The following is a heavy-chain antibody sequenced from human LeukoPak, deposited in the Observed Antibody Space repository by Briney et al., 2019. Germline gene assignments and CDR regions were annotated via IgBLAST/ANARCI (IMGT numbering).Heavy chain of an antibody. CDR3: ARGSGIFSGSEGYWFDP. D-gene: IGHD6-19*01. CDR2: INPYSGGT. J-gene: IGHJ5*02. V-gene: IGHV1-2*02. CDR1: GYTFTGYY. Sequence: ASVKVSFKASGYTFTGYYMHWVRQAPGQGLEWMGWINPYSGGTNFAQRFQGRVTMTRDTSISTAYMELSRLRSDDTAVYYCARGSGIFSGSEGYWFDPWGQGTLVTVSS.